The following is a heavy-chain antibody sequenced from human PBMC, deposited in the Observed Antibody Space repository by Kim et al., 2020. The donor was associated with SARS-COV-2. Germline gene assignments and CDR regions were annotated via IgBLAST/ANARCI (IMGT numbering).Heavy chain of an antibody. Sequence: GGSLRLSCAASGFTFSSYGMHWVRQAPGKGLEWVAVISYDGSNKYYADSVKGRFTISRDNSKNTLYLQMNSLRAEDTAVYYCAKCVAGYSSSWGDFDIWGQGTMVTVSS. D-gene: IGHD6-13*01. CDR3: AKCVAGYSSSWGDFDI. CDR1: GFTFSSYG. J-gene: IGHJ3*02. CDR2: ISYDGSNK. V-gene: IGHV3-30*18.